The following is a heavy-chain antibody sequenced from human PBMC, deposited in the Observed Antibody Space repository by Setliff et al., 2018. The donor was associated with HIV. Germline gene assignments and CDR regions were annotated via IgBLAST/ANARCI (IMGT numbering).Heavy chain of an antibody. CDR1: GGSISSSSYY. CDR2: IYYSGST. CDR3: ASPTSDLYSGSPE. J-gene: IGHJ4*02. Sequence: SETLSLTCTVSGGSISSSSYYWGWIRQPPGKGLEWIGSIYYSGSTYHNPSLKSRVTISVDTSKNQFSLKLSSVTAADTAVYYCASPTSDLYSGSPEWGQGTLVTVSS. V-gene: IGHV4-39*01. D-gene: IGHD1-26*01.